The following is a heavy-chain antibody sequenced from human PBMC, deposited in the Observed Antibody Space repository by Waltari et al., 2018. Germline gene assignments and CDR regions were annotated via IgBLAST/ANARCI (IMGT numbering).Heavy chain of an antibody. CDR3: TSPGVATFDY. Sequence: EVQLVESGGGLVQPGGSLKLSCAASGFTFSGSSMHWVRQASGKGLEWVGRIRSKANSCATAYAASVKGRFTISRDDSKNTAYLQMNSLKTEDTAVYYCTSPGVATFDYWGQGTLVTVSS. V-gene: IGHV3-73*02. CDR1: GFTFSGSS. D-gene: IGHD5-12*01. CDR2: IRSKANSCAT. J-gene: IGHJ4*02.